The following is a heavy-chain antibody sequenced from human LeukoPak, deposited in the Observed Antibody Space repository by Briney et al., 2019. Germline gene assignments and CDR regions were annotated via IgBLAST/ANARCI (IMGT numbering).Heavy chain of an antibody. CDR1: GYSISNNYY. J-gene: IGHJ6*03. Sequence: SETLSLTCAVSGYSISNNYYWVWIRQPPGRGLEWIGSLYHSDSAYYNTSLRSRVSMSVDTSKNQFSLTLSFVTAADTAVYYCARQHDSYYYYYIDVWGSGTTVTVSS. V-gene: IGHV4-38-2*01. CDR3: ARQHDSYYYYYIDV. CDR2: LYHSDSA.